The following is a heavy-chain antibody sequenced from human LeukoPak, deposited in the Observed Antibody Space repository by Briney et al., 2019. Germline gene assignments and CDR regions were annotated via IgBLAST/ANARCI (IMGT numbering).Heavy chain of an antibody. D-gene: IGHD3-3*01. V-gene: IGHV4-39*01. CDR1: GGSISSSSYY. CDR2: IYYSGST. CDR3: ARQREYDFWSGYYPY. J-gene: IGHJ4*02. Sequence: HSETLSLTCTVSGGSISSSSYYWGWIRQPPGKGLEWIGNIYYSGSTYYNPSLKSRVTISVDTSKNQFSLKLSSVTAADTAVYYCARQREYDFWSGYYPYWGQGTLVTVSS.